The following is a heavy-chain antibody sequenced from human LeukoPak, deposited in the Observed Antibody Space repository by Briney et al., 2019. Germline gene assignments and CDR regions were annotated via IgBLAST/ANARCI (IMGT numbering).Heavy chain of an antibody. CDR2: IKNKGDGGTT. CDR1: GFTFNKAW. D-gene: IGHD3-10*01. CDR3: TTSGAPFEY. J-gene: IGHJ4*02. V-gene: IGHV3-15*01. Sequence: GGSLRLSCAASGFTFNKAWMSWVRLAPGKGLEWVGRIKNKGDGGTTDYAAPVKGRFTVSRDDSKSTLYLQMNSLKTEDTAVYYCTTSGAPFEYWGQGTLVTVSS.